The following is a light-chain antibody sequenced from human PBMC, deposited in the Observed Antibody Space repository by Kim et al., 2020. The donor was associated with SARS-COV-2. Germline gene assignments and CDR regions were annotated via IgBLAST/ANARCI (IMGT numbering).Light chain of an antibody. CDR3: QKYYSWPLT. Sequence: EIVMTQSPATLSVSPGERATLSCRASQRFTSKLAWFQQKPGRAPRLLIYDTSTRATGIPARFSGSGSGTEFTLTISSLQSEDFAVYYCQKYYSWPLTFGGGTKVDI. CDR1: QRFTSK. CDR2: DTS. V-gene: IGKV3-15*01. J-gene: IGKJ4*01.